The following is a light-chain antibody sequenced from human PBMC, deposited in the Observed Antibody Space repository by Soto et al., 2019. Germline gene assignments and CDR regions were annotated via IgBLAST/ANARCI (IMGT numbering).Light chain of an antibody. CDR1: RSDVGGYNY. V-gene: IGLV2-14*01. CDR3: SSYISSSTHLV. Sequence: QSALTQPASVSGSPGQSITISCTGTRSDVGGYNYVSWYQQHPGKAPKLMIYEVSNRPSGVSNRFSGSKSGNTASLTISGLQAEDEADYYCSSYISSSTHLVFGGGTKLTVL. CDR2: EVS. J-gene: IGLJ2*01.